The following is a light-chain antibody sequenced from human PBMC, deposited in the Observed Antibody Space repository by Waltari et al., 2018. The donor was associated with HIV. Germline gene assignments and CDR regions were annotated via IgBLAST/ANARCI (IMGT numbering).Light chain of an antibody. Sequence: SSELTQDPSVSVALSQTVRITRQGDRLRTYYATRYQQTPRRAPVIVIYGKNNRLSGILDRFPGASSGDTASLTITGAQAEDEADYYRSSRDSSGTHVLFGGGTKLTVL. CDR2: GKN. CDR3: SSRDSSGTHVL. J-gene: IGLJ2*01. V-gene: IGLV3-19*01. CDR1: RLRTYY.